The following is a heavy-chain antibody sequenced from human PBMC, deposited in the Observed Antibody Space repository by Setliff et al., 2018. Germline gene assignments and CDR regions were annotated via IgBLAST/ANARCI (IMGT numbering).Heavy chain of an antibody. V-gene: IGHV4-39*01. CDR2: INYSGST. Sequence: TLSLTCSVLGDSLSSGTQYWAWIRQPPGKGLEWIGNINYSGSTYYNPSLKSRVTMSVDASRNQVSLKVTSVTAEDTAVYYCAKVDIDYIMTRDNTWQYIFYMDVWGRGTTVTVSS. CDR3: AKVDIDYIMTRDNTWQYIFYMDV. D-gene: IGHD5-12*01. CDR1: GDSLSSGTQY. J-gene: IGHJ6*03.